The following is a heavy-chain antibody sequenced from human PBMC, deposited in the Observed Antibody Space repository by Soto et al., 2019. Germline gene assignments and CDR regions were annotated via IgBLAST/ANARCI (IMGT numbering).Heavy chain of an antibody. CDR2: IYSSGST. J-gene: IGHJ6*02. D-gene: IGHD3-10*01. CDR3: ARVSGIYYYGMDV. V-gene: IGHV4-59*01. Sequence: PSETLSLTCTVSGGSISSYYWSWIRQPPGKGLEWIGYIYSSGSTNYNPSLKSRVTISVDTSKNQFSLKLSSVTAADTAVYYCARVSGIYYYGMDVWGQGTTVTVSS. CDR1: GGSISSYY.